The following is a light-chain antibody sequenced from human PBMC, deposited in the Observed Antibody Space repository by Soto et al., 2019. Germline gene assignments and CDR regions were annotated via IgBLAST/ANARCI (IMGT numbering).Light chain of an antibody. V-gene: IGLV1-51*01. CDR1: SSNIGNNY. CDR2: DNN. J-gene: IGLJ1*01. CDR3: GTWDSSLSASV. Sequence: QSVLTQPPSVSAAPGQKVTIPCSGSSSNIGNNYVSWYQQLPGTAHKLLIYDNNKRPSGIPDRFSGSKSGTSATLGITGLQTGDEADYYCGTWDSSLSASVFGTGTKVTVL.